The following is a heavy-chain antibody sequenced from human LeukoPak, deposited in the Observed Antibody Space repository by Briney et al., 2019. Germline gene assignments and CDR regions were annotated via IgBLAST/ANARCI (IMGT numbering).Heavy chain of an antibody. CDR1: GGSISNFY. CDR3: ARDLGIPRRAQDY. V-gene: IGHV4-4*07. D-gene: IGHD3-16*02. J-gene: IGHJ4*02. CDR2: IYTSGST. Sequence: SETLSLTCTVSGGSISNFYWSWIRQPAGKGLEWIGRIYTSGSTNYDPSLKSRVTMSVDTSKNQFSLKLSSVTAADTAVYYCARDLGIPRRAQDYWGQGTLVTVSS.